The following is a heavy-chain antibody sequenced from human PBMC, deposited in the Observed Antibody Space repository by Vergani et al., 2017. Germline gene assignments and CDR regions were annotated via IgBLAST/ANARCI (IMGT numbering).Heavy chain of an antibody. CDR2: IQQDGSEK. CDR3: AKADDFWSGYPRY. Sequence: EVQLVESGGGLVQPGGSLRLSCAASGFTLSSYWMSWVRQAPGKGLEWVANIQQDGSEKYYVDSVKGRFTISRDNAKNSLYLQMNSLRAEDTAVYYCAKADDFWSGYPRYWGQGTLVTVSS. D-gene: IGHD3-3*01. J-gene: IGHJ4*02. CDR1: GFTLSSYW. V-gene: IGHV3-7*01.